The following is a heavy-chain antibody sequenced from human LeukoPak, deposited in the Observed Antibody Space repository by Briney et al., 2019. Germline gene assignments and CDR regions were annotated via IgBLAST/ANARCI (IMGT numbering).Heavy chain of an antibody. J-gene: IGHJ4*02. CDR3: ARHDGSAFIYYIVH. CDR2: VSNSGYNT. Sequence: GGSLRLSCAASGFSVTSCGMSWVRQAPGKGLEWVSTVSNSGYNTWYADSVKGRFTISRDISQNTLHLQMSSLRAEDTALYYCARHDGSAFIYYIVHTGQGALVTVSS. CDR1: GFSVTSCG. V-gene: IGHV3-23*01. D-gene: IGHD1-26*01.